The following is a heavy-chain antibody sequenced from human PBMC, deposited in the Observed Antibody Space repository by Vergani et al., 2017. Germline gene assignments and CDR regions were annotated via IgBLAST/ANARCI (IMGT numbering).Heavy chain of an antibody. CDR3: ARGSCLGGSCYKPLFDY. Sequence: QMQLQESGPGLVKASETLSLTCTVSGGSINSHNYYWSWIRQPAGKGLEWIGRIHTSGSTNYNPSLKSRVTMSEDTSKNQFSLNLTSVTAADTAVYFCARGSCLGGSCYKPLFDYGGQGILVTVSS. D-gene: IGHD2-15*01. CDR1: GGSINSHNYY. CDR2: IHTSGST. V-gene: IGHV4-61*02. J-gene: IGHJ4*02.